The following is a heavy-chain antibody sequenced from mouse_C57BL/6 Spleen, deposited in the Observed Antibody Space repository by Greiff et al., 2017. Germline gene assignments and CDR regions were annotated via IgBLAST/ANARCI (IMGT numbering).Heavy chain of an antibody. CDR1: GYTFTDYE. V-gene: IGHV1-15*01. Sequence: VQLQQSGAELVRPGASVTLSCKASGYTFTDYEMHWVKQTPVHGLEWIGAIDPETGGTAYNQKFKGKAILTADKSSSTAYMELRSLTSEDSAVYYCTRGNWDDDDWGQGTTLTVSS. D-gene: IGHD4-1*01. CDR2: IDPETGGT. CDR3: TRGNWDDDD. J-gene: IGHJ2*01.